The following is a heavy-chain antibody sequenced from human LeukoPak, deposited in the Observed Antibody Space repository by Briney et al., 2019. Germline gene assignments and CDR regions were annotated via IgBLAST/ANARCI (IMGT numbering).Heavy chain of an antibody. CDR1: GFTFSNAW. CDR3: TTVGSIGWYGWFDY. D-gene: IGHD6-19*01. V-gene: IGHV3-15*01. Sequence: GGSLRLSCAASGFTFSNAWMSWVRQAPGKGLECVGRIKSKTDGGTTDYAAPVKGRFTISRDDSKNTLYLQMNSLKTEDTAVYYCTTVGSIGWYGWFDYWGQGTLVTVSS. CDR2: IKSKTDGGTT. J-gene: IGHJ5*01.